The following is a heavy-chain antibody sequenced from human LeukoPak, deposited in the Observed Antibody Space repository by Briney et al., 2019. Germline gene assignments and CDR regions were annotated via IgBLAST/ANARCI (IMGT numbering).Heavy chain of an antibody. CDR3: TRDVYQFPDY. J-gene: IGHJ4*02. D-gene: IGHD2-8*01. CDR1: GYTFTSYH. CDR2: INPSGGST. Sequence: ASVKVSCKASGYTFTSYHMHWVRQAPGQGLEWMGIINPSGGSTRYAQKFQGRITMTRDTSTSTVYMELSSLRSEDTAVYYCTRDVYQFPDYWGQGTLVTVSS. V-gene: IGHV1-46*01.